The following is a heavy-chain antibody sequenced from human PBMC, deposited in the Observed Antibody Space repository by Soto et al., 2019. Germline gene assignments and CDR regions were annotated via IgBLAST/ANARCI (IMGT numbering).Heavy chain of an antibody. CDR1: GGTFNNFA. Sequence: QVQLVQSGAAVKKPGSSVKVSCQASGGTFNNFAFTWVRQAPGQGLEWLGGIMPVFHTTNIAQTFQDRITVTADDFTTTVYMEKTSLRYDDTAVYYCATATISPVSATLYHYGMDVWGQGTTVTVSS. CDR3: ATATISPVSATLYHYGMDV. J-gene: IGHJ6*02. CDR2: IMPVFHTT. V-gene: IGHV1-69*01. D-gene: IGHD6-25*01.